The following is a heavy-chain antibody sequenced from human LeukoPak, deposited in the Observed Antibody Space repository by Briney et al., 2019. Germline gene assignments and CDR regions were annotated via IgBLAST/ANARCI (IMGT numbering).Heavy chain of an antibody. CDR3: AKTSAGIRGGYFDY. J-gene: IGHJ4*02. CDR2: ISSSSSYI. Sequence: PGGSLRLSCAASGFTFSSYSVNWVRQAPGKGLEWVSSISSSSSYIYYADSVKGRFTISRDNAKNSLYLQMNSLRAEDTAVYYCAKTSAGIRGGYFDYWGQGTLVTVSS. V-gene: IGHV3-21*04. CDR1: GFTFSSYS. D-gene: IGHD3-10*01.